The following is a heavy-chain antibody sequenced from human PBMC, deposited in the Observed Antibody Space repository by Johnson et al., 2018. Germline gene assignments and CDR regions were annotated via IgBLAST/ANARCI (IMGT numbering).Heavy chain of an antibody. D-gene: IGHD3-3*01. CDR3: ARDGATYYGDYYYMDV. CDR1: GFTFSSYG. CDR2: ISYVGRNK. V-gene: IGHV3-30*03. J-gene: IGHJ6*03. Sequence: QVQLVESGGGVVQPGRSLRLSCAASGFTFSSYGMHWVRQAPGKWLEWVAVISYVGRNKYYADSGKGRFTISRVNSKNTLYLQMNSLRAEDTGVYYCARDGATYYGDYYYMDVWGKGTTVTVSS.